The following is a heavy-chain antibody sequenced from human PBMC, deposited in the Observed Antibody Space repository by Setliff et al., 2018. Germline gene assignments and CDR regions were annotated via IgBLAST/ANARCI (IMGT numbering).Heavy chain of an antibody. CDR3: ARAYSSSWYLYYYYGMDV. Sequence: GGSLRLSCAASGFTFSDYYMSWIRQAPGKGLEWVSYISSSGSTIYYADSVKGRFTISRDNAKNSLYLQMNSLRAEDTAVYYCARAYSSSWYLYYYYGMDVWGQGTTVTVSS. CDR2: ISSSGSTI. D-gene: IGHD6-13*01. J-gene: IGHJ6*02. CDR1: GFTFSDYY. V-gene: IGHV3-11*01.